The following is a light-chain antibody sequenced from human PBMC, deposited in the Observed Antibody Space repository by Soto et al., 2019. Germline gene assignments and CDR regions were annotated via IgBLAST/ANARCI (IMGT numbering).Light chain of an antibody. CDR1: QSVSSTF. V-gene: IGKV3-20*01. Sequence: EIVLTQSPGTLSLSPGERATLSCRASQSVSSTFLAWYQQKPGQAPRLLIYGASSRVTGIPDRFSGSGSGTDFPLTISRLEPEDFAVYYCQQYGSSPRGAFGQGTKVEIK. CDR3: QQYGSSPRGA. CDR2: GAS. J-gene: IGKJ1*01.